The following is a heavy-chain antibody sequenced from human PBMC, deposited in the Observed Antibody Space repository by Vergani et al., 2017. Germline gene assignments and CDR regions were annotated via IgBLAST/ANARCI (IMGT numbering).Heavy chain of an antibody. V-gene: IGHV4-61*02. CDR2: IYTGGST. Sequence: QAQLQESGPGLVKPSQTLSLTCTVSGGSISSGGYYWSWIRQPAGKGLEWIGRIYTGGSTTYNPSLKSRISISIDTSKNQFSLKLSSVTAADTAIYYCARRSGGYYSGGKVHPLRTAFDVWGHGTVVTVSS. CDR3: ARRSGGYYSGGKVHPLRTAFDV. D-gene: IGHD2-15*01. CDR1: GGSISSGGYY. J-gene: IGHJ3*01.